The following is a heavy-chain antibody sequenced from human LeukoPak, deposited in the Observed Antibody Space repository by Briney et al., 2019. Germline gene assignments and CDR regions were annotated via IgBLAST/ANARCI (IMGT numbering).Heavy chain of an antibody. D-gene: IGHD6-19*01. Sequence: SETLSLTCAVYGGSFSGYYWSWIRQPPGKGLEWIGEINHSGSTYYNPSLKSRVTISVDASKNQFSLKLSSVTAADTAVYYCARHVRKRGIAVAGTPGWFDPWGQGTLVTVSS. CDR3: ARHVRKRGIAVAGTPGWFDP. J-gene: IGHJ5*02. V-gene: IGHV4-34*01. CDR1: GGSFSGYY. CDR2: INHSGST.